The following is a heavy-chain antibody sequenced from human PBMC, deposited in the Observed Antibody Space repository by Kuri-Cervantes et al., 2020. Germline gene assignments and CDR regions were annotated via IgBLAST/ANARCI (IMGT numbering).Heavy chain of an antibody. Sequence: GESLKTPCAASGFTLSSYGMQWVRQAPGKGLEWVAVILYVGSNKYYADPVKGRFTISRDSHKNTLFLQMASLRADDTAGYYCASRKNWGPFDSWGQGTLVTVSS. CDR2: ILYVGSNK. V-gene: IGHV3-33*01. CDR3: ASRKNWGPFDS. CDR1: GFTLSSYG. D-gene: IGHD7-27*01. J-gene: IGHJ5*01.